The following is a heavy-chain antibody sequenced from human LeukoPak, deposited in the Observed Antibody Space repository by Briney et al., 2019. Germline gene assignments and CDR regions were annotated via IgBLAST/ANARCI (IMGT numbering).Heavy chain of an antibody. D-gene: IGHD3-10*01. V-gene: IGHV3-33*08. CDR1: GFSFSNYA. CDR2: IWYDGSNK. J-gene: IGHJ3*02. CDR3: ARGAYGSGTYHDFDI. Sequence: PGGSLRLSCAASGFSFSNYAMSWVRQAPGKGLEWVAVIWYDGSNKYYVDSVKGRFTISRDNSKNTLYLQMNSLRAEDTAVYYCARGAYGSGTYHDFDIWGQGTMVTVSS.